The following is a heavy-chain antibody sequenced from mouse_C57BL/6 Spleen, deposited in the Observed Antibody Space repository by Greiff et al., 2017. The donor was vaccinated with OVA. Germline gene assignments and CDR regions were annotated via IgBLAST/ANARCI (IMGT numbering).Heavy chain of an antibody. CDR2: IWSGGST. D-gene: IGHD1-1*01. J-gene: IGHJ2*01. CDR1: GFSFTSYG. V-gene: IGHV2-2*01. Sequence: VKLVESGPGLVQPSQRLSITCKVSGFSFTSYGVHWVRQSPGKGLEWLGVIWSGGSTDYTAAFISRLSISKDNSKIQVCFKMNSLQADDTSICDCARMGSSYDYFDYWGQGTTLTVSS. CDR3: ARMGSSYDYFDY.